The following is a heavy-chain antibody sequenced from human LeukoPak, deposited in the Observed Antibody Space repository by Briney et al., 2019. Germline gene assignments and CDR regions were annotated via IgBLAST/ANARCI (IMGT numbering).Heavy chain of an antibody. Sequence: SETLSLTCAVYGGSLSAYYWTWIRQPPGKGLEWIGEINHSGGTNYNPSLKSRVTISVDTSKNQFSLKLSSVTAADTAVYYCARPIAAAGMYNWFDPWGQGTLVTVSS. CDR2: INHSGGT. V-gene: IGHV4-34*01. CDR3: ARPIAAAGMYNWFDP. J-gene: IGHJ5*02. CDR1: GGSLSAYY. D-gene: IGHD6-13*01.